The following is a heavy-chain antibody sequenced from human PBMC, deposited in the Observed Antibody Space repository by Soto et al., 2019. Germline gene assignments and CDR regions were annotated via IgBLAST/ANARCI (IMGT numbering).Heavy chain of an antibody. V-gene: IGHV3-74*01. Sequence: EVQLVESGGGVVQPGGSLRLSCAASGFALSGYWMHWVRQPAGKGLMWVSRIHSDGSDTSSADSVTGRFTISRDNAKNTLYLQMNSLRVEDTAVYYCVRGAPYDFWGQGTLVTVSS. CDR3: VRGAPYDF. J-gene: IGHJ4*02. CDR2: IHSDGSDT. D-gene: IGHD3-10*01. CDR1: GFALSGYW.